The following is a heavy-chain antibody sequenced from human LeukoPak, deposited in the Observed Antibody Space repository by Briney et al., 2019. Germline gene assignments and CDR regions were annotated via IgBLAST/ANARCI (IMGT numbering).Heavy chain of an antibody. V-gene: IGHV3-7*01. Sequence: GGSLRLFCEASGLTYRNYWKSWVRQAPGKGLEWVTNIDYQGREKWVVDSVKGRFTISRDNTKNLLYLQMYSLRAEDTAVYYCARSPSPGSVDYWGQGTLVTVSS. D-gene: IGHD6-25*01. CDR1: GLTYRNYW. CDR3: ARSPSPGSVDY. J-gene: IGHJ4*02. CDR2: IDYQGREK.